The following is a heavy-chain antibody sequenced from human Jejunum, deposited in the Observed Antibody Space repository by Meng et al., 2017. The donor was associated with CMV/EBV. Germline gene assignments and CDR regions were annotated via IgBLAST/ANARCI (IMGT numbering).Heavy chain of an antibody. J-gene: IGHJ5*02. CDR1: GYTFDAHY. CDR2: INPDSGGT. V-gene: IGHV1-2*02. Sequence: ASGYTFDAHYIHWVRQAPGQGLEWMGWINPDSGGTNYAQKFSGRVTMIWDSSISTAYMELNRLRPDDTAVYYCVAYSGSSFRFDPWGQGTQVTVSS. CDR3: VAYSGSSFRFDP. D-gene: IGHD5-12*01.